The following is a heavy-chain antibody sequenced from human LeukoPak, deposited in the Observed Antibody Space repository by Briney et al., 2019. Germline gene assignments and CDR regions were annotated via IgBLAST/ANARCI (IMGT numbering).Heavy chain of an antibody. J-gene: IGHJ3*02. D-gene: IGHD6-13*01. Sequence: PGGSLRLSCAASGFNFDDYAMHWVRQGPGQGLEWVSGISWNSGDIDYADSVRGRFTISRDNAKNSLYLQMNSLRTEDTALYYCTAHVGAAGIRGAIDIWGHGTMVTVSS. CDR2: ISWNSGDI. CDR3: TAHVGAAGIRGAIDI. CDR1: GFNFDDYA. V-gene: IGHV3-9*01.